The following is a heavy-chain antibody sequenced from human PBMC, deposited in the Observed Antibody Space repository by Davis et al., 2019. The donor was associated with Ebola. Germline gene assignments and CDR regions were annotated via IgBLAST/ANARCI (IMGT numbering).Heavy chain of an antibody. CDR1: GAFVSSGGYS. Sequence: SETLSLTCIVSGAFVSSGGYSWIWIRQPPGKGLEWIGYYYYTGSTYYSPSLRSRVTISVDTSKNLFSLKLTSVTAADTAVYYCARGDSYYDPSGYYAGPEAPDHWGQGTLVTVSS. D-gene: IGHD3-22*01. V-gene: IGHV4-30-4*07. CDR2: YYYTGST. J-gene: IGHJ4*02. CDR3: ARGDSYYDPSGYYAGPEAPDH.